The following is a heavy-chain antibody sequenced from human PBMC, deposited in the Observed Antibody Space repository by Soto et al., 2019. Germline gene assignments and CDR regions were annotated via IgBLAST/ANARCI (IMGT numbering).Heavy chain of an antibody. V-gene: IGHV4-59*08. CDR3: ARTSSGITYYYYYYMDV. CDR1: GGSISSYY. D-gene: IGHD6-19*01. CDR2: IYYSGST. J-gene: IGHJ6*03. Sequence: SETLSLTCTVSGGSISSYYWSWIRQPPGKGLEWIGYIYYSGSTNYNPSLKSRVTISVDTSKNQFSLKLSSVTAADTAVYYCARTSSGITYYYYYYMDVWGKGTTVTVSS.